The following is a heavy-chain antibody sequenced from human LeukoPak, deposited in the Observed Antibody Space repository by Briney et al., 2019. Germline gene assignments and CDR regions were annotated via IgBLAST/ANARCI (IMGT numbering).Heavy chain of an antibody. J-gene: IGHJ4*02. CDR3: PREHDRGDFDY. Sequence: SETLSLTCTVSGVSVSSGTYYWSWVRQPPGQALEWIGYISSHGNTNYNPSLKSRVTISVDTSKNQFSLSLSSVTAADTALYYCPREHDRGDFDYWGLGTLVTVSS. V-gene: IGHV4-61*01. CDR1: GVSVSSGTYY. D-gene: IGHD1-14*01. CDR2: ISSHGNT.